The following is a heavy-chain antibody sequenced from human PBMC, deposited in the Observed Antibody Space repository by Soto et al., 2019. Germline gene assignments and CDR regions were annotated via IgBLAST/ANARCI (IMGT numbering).Heavy chain of an antibody. J-gene: IGHJ4*02. CDR2: ISSSSSYI. V-gene: IGHV3-21*01. D-gene: IGHD3-22*01. CDR1: GFTFSSYS. Sequence: PGGSLRLSCAASGFTFSSYSMNWVRQAPGKGLEWVSSISSSSSYIYYGDSVKGRFTISRDNAKNSLYLQMNSLRAEDTATYYCARVHYYDSSGFYLWGQGT. CDR3: ARVHYYDSSGFYL.